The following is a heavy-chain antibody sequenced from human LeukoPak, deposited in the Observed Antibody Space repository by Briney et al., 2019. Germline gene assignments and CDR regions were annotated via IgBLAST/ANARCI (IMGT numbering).Heavy chain of an antibody. CDR3: EREVGATTYY. Sequence: PGGSLRLSCAASGFTFSSYCMSWVRQAPGKGLEWVANIKRDGSEKYYVDSVKGRFTISRDNAKNSLYLQMNSLRAEDTAVYYWEREVGATTYYWGQGTLVTVSS. V-gene: IGHV3-7*01. J-gene: IGHJ4*02. D-gene: IGHD1-26*01. CDR2: IKRDGSEK. CDR1: GFTFSSYC.